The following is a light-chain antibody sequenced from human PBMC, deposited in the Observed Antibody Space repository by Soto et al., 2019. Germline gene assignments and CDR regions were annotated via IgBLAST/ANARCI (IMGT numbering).Light chain of an antibody. CDR2: KAS. CDR1: QSIDTW. J-gene: IGKJ1*01. CDR3: QQYNSYRA. Sequence: DIRMTQSPSTLSASVGDTVTITCRASQSIDTWLAWHQQKPGRAPKLLISKASTLESGVPSRFSGSGSGTDFTLTISGLQPDDFAIYYCQQYNSYRAFGQGTKVDIK. V-gene: IGKV1-5*03.